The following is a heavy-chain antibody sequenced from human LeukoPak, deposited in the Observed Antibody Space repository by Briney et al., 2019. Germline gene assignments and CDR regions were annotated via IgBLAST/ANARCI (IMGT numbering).Heavy chain of an antibody. J-gene: IGHJ4*02. CDR2: INHSGST. D-gene: IGHD3-3*01. CDR3: ARVTGYDFWSGYYGPYFDY. Sequence: SETLSLTCAVYGGSFSGYYWSWIRQPPGKGLEWIWEINHSGSTNYNPSLKSRVTISVDTSKNQFSLKLSSVTAADTAVYYCARVTGYDFWSGYYGPYFDYWGQGTLVTVSS. CDR1: GGSFSGYY. V-gene: IGHV4-34*01.